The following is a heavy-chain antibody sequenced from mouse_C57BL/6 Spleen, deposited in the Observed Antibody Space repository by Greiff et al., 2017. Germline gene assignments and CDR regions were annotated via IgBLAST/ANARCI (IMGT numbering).Heavy chain of an antibody. Sequence: QVQLQQPGAELVKPGASVKLSCKASGYTFTSYWMQWVKQRPGQGLEWIGEIDPSDSYTNYNQKFKGKATLTVDTSYSTAYMQLSRLTSEDSAVYYCASITTVVAPRWGQGTLVTVSA. CDR2: IDPSDSYT. J-gene: IGHJ3*01. D-gene: IGHD1-1*01. CDR1: GYTFTSYW. CDR3: ASITTVVAPR. V-gene: IGHV1-50*01.